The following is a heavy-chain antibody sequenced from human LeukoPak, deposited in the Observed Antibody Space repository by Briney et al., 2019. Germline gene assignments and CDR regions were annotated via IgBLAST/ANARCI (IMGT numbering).Heavy chain of an antibody. CDR2: ISSSSSYI. D-gene: IGHD6-19*01. Sequence: GGSLRLSCAASGFTFSSYSMNWVRQAPGKGLEWVSSISSSSSYIYYADSVKGRFTISRDNAKNSLYLQMNSLRAEDTAVYYCARLAVAASGYYYYYMDVWGKGTTVTVSS. CDR3: ARLAVAASGYYYYYMDV. V-gene: IGHV3-21*01. CDR1: GFTFSSYS. J-gene: IGHJ6*03.